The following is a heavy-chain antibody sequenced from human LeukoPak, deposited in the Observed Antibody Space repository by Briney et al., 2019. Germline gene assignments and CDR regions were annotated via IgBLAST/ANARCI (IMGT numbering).Heavy chain of an antibody. CDR1: GFTVSSNY. Sequence: PGGSLRLSCAASGFTVSSNYMSWVRQVPGKGLEWVSVIYSGGSTYYADSVKGRFTISRDNSKNTLYLQMNSLRAEDTAVYYCARDSRFLGKLSGSYLDAFDIWGQGTMVTVSS. D-gene: IGHD1-26*01. J-gene: IGHJ3*02. CDR2: IYSGGST. V-gene: IGHV3-53*01. CDR3: ARDSRFLGKLSGSYLDAFDI.